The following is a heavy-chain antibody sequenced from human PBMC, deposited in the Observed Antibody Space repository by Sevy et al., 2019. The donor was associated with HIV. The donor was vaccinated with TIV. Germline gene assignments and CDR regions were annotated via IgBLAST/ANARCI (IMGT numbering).Heavy chain of an antibody. CDR1: GFTFSSYS. Sequence: GGSLRLSCAASGFTFSSYSMNWVRQAPGKGLEWVSSISSSSSYIYYADSLKGRFTISRENAKNSLYLQMNSLRAQDKAVYYCARDNKGLVAATGWFDPWGQGTLVTVS. D-gene: IGHD2-15*01. J-gene: IGHJ5*02. CDR2: ISSSSSYI. CDR3: ARDNKGLVAATGWFDP. V-gene: IGHV3-21*01.